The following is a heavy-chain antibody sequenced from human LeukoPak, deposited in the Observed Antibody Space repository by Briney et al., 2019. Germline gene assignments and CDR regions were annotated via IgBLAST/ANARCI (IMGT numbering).Heavy chain of an antibody. Sequence: SQTLSLTCTVSGGTISGGGQHWSWIRQHPGEGLEWIGNIYYGGTTYYNPSLKSRITISLDTPKNQFSLRLSSVTAADTAVYYCARICDPSGYYPGGFDPWGQGALVTVSS. D-gene: IGHD3-22*01. CDR2: IYYGGTT. CDR3: ARICDPSGYYPGGFDP. CDR1: GGTISGGGQH. V-gene: IGHV4-31*03. J-gene: IGHJ5*02.